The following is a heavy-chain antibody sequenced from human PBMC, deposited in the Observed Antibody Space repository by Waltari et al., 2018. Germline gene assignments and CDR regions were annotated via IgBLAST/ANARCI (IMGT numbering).Heavy chain of an antibody. CDR3: ARVAQPADSYYYYMDV. V-gene: IGHV4-38-2*02. CDR2: IYHSGST. J-gene: IGHJ6*03. CDR1: GYSIISGYY. D-gene: IGHD2-2*01. Sequence: QVQLQESGPGLVKPSETLSLTCTVSGYSIISGYYWGWIRQPPGKGLEWIGTIYHSGSTYYNPSLKGRVTTSVDTSKNQFSLRLSSVTAADTAVYYCARVAQPADSYYYYMDVWGKGTTVTISS.